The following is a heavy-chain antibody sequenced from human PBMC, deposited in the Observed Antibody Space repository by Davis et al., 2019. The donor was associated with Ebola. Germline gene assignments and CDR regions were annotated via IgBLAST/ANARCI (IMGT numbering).Heavy chain of an antibody. CDR3: AREYSSSWPPAFYYYGMDV. J-gene: IGHJ6*02. Sequence: SETLSLTCTVPGGSISSSSYYWGWIRQPPGKGLEWIGSIYYSGSTYYNPSLKSRVTISVDTSKNQFSLKLSSVTAADTAVYYCAREYSSSWPPAFYYYGMDVWGQGTTVTVSS. CDR1: GGSISSSSYY. CDR2: IYYSGST. D-gene: IGHD6-13*01. V-gene: IGHV4-39*02.